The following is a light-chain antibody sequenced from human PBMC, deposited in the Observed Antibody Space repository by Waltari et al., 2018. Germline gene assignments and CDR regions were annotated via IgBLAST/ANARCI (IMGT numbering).Light chain of an antibody. Sequence: DIVMTQSPDSLAVSRGERATINCKSSQNVLYSSDNKNYLAWYQQKLGQPPNLLIYWASTRESGVPDRFSGSGSGTDFTLTISSLQAEDVAVYYCQQYYSIPWTFGQGTKVEI. CDR1: QNVLYSSDNKNY. J-gene: IGKJ1*01. CDR3: QQYYSIPWT. V-gene: IGKV4-1*01. CDR2: WAS.